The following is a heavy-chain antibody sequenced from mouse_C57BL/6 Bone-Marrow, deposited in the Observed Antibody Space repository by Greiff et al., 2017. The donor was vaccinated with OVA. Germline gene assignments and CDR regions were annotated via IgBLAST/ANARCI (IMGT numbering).Heavy chain of an antibody. D-gene: IGHD1-1*01. V-gene: IGHV1-7*01. CDR3: ARSYYPYYYAMDY. CDR2: INPSSGYT. J-gene: IGHJ4*01. Sequence: QVQLKESGAELAKPGASVKLSCKASGYTFTSYWLHWVKQRPGQGLEWIGYINPSSGYTKYNQKFKDKATLTADKSSSTAYMQLSSLTYEDSAVYYCARSYYPYYYAMDYWGQGTSVTVSS. CDR1: GYTFTSYW.